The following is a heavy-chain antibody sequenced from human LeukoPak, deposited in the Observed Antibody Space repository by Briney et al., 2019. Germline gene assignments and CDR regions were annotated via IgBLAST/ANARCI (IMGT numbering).Heavy chain of an antibody. Sequence: GGSLRLSCAASGFTFSAYNMNWVRQTPGKGLEWVSSITSTSTYIYYADSVRGRFTISRDNARSSLYLQLNSLRDEDTAVYYCARGSSNIAARDNWFDPWGQGTLVTVSS. D-gene: IGHD6-6*01. CDR2: ITSTSTYI. V-gene: IGHV3-21*01. CDR3: ARGSSNIAARDNWFDP. J-gene: IGHJ5*02. CDR1: GFTFSAYN.